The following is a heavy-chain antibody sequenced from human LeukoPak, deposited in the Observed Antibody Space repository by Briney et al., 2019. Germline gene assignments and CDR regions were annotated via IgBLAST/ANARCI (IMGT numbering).Heavy chain of an antibody. V-gene: IGHV4-38-2*02. D-gene: IGHD5-24*01. Sequence: SESLSLTCTVSGYSISSGYYWGWIRQPPGKGLEWIGRIYTSGSTNYNPSLKSRVTISVDTSKNQFSLKLSSVTAADTAVYYCARAGGGYNSAGYYYYMDVWGKGTTVTISS. CDR2: IYTSGST. J-gene: IGHJ6*03. CDR1: GYSISSGYY. CDR3: ARAGGGYNSAGYYYYMDV.